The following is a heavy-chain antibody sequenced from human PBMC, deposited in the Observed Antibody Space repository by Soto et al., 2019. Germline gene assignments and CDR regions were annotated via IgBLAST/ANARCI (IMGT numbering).Heavy chain of an antibody. Sequence: QITLKESGPPLVKPTPTLTLTCTFPAFSLSFPAGGVNWIRQPPGKALEWLALIYWDDDKQYSPSLRSRLTITKDTSKNQVVLTMTTVDPVDTATYYCAHGSGWLSDYWGQGTLVTVSS. D-gene: IGHD6-19*01. CDR3: AHGSGWLSDY. J-gene: IGHJ4*02. CDR1: AFSLSFPAGG. V-gene: IGHV2-5*02. CDR2: IYWDDDK.